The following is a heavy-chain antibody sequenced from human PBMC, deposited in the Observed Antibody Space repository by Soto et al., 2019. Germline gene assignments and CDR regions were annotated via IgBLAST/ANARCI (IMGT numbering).Heavy chain of an antibody. V-gene: IGHV4-59*01. CDR1: GGSINSYY. CDR2: IYYSGST. Sequence: QVQLQESGPGLVKPSETLSLTCTVSGGSINSYYWSWIRQPPGKGLEWIGYIYYSGSTNYNPSLKCLATISVVTSKNQFTLKLSSVTVADTAVYYCARVPCHCLGGYVFDIWGQGTMVTVSS. J-gene: IGHJ3*02. CDR3: ARVPCHCLGGYVFDI. D-gene: IGHD1-26*01.